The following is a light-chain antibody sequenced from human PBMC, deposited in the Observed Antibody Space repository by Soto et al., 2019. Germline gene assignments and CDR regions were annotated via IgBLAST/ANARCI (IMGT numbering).Light chain of an antibody. CDR1: SSDVGGYNY. CDR3: SSYAASNHCYFV. CDR2: EVT. V-gene: IGLV2-8*01. Sequence: QSALTQPPSASGSPGQSVTISCTGTSSDVGGYNYVSWYQQYPCRAPKLMIYEVTKRPSGVPDRFSGSKSGNTASLTVSGLQADDEADYYCSSYAASNHCYFVFGGGTKLTVL. J-gene: IGLJ3*02.